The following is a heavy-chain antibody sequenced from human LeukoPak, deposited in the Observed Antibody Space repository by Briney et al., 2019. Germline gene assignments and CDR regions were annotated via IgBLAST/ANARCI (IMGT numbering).Heavy chain of an antibody. CDR2: IIWNSGSI. CDR3: TTDIGSVWFFYFDC. V-gene: IGHV3-9*01. CDR1: GFTFDDYA. Sequence: PGGSLRLSCAASGFTFDDYAMPWVRQAPGKGLEWVSGIIWNSGSIGYADSVKGRFTISRDNAKHSLYLQMNSLRPEDTALYFCTTDIGSVWFFYFDCWGQGTPVTVSS. D-gene: IGHD6-19*01. J-gene: IGHJ4*02.